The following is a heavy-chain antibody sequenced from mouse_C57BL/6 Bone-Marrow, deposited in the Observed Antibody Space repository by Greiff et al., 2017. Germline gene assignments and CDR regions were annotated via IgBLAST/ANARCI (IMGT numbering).Heavy chain of an antibody. D-gene: IGHD1-1*01. Sequence: VQLQQSGPELVKPGASVKISCKASGYAFSSSWMNWVKQRPGKGLEWIGRIYPGDGDTNYNGKFKGKATLTADKSSSTAYMQLSSLTSEDSAVYFCAGEGYSSSPCDFGGQGTTLTVSS. V-gene: IGHV1-82*01. J-gene: IGHJ2*01. CDR1: GYAFSSSW. CDR3: AGEGYSSSPCDF. CDR2: IYPGDGDT.